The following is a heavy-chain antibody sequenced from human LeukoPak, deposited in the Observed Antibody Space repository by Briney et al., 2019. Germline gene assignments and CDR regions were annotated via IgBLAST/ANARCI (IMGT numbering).Heavy chain of an antibody. J-gene: IGHJ4*02. V-gene: IGHV4-39*07. CDR1: GGSITSGSFY. CDR2: IYYSGST. Sequence: SETLSLTCTVSGGSITSGSFYWGWIRQPPGKGLEWIGCIYYSGSTYYNPSLKSRITMSLDTSKNHFSLKLSSVTAADTAVYYCVRDKSFEVVNFFDSWGQGTLVTVSS. CDR3: VRDKSFEVVNFFDS. D-gene: IGHD3-3*01.